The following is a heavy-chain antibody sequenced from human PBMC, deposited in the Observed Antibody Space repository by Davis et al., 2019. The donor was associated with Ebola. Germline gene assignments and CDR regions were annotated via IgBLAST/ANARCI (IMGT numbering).Heavy chain of an antibody. CDR2: INPHNGNA. CDR1: GYTFTNYG. V-gene: IGHV1-18*04. J-gene: IGHJ4*03. Sequence: AASVKVSCKASGYTFTNYGITWVRQAPGQGLEWMGWINPHNGNANYAQNVQGRVTMTTDTSTSTAYMELRSLRSDDTAVYYCARDPVVGATDYWGQGTTVTVSS. CDR3: ARDPVVGATDY. D-gene: IGHD1-26*01.